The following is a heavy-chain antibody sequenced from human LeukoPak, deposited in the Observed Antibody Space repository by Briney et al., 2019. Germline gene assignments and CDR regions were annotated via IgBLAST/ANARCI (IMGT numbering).Heavy chain of an antibody. D-gene: IGHD1-26*01. CDR1: GFTFSSYS. V-gene: IGHV3-48*01. CDR2: ISSSSSTI. Sequence: GGSLRLSCAASGFTFSSYSMNWVRQAPGKGLEWVSYISSSSSTIYYADSVKGRFTISRDNAKNSLYLQMNSLRAEDTAVYFCAREIIGGASFLDYWGQGTLVSVSS. CDR3: AREIIGGASFLDY. J-gene: IGHJ4*02.